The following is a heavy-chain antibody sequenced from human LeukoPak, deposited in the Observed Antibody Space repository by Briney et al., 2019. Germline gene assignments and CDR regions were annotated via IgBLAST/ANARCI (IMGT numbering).Heavy chain of an antibody. CDR3: AKDRSITGTTISYYYGSGSPPPGSDY. D-gene: IGHD3-10*01. Sequence: GGSLRLSCAASGFTFSSYGMHWVRQAPGKGLEWVAVIWYDGSNKYYADSVKGRFTISRDNSKNTLYLQMNSLRAEDTAVYYCAKDRSITGTTISYYYGSGSPPPGSDYWGQGTLVTVSS. V-gene: IGHV3-33*06. J-gene: IGHJ4*02. CDR1: GFTFSSYG. CDR2: IWYDGSNK.